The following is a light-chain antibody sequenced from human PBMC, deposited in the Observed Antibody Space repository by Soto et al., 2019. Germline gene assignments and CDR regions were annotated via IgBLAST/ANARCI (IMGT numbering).Light chain of an antibody. Sequence: EIILTQSPDTLSLSPGERATLSCRASQTVSSNYLAWCQQRPGQAPRLLIYGASTRAAGIPDRFSGSGSGTDITLTITRLEPEDSAVYFCQQYTGPPTTFG. CDR2: GAS. CDR1: QTVSSNY. J-gene: IGKJ5*01. V-gene: IGKV3-20*01. CDR3: QQYTGPPTT.